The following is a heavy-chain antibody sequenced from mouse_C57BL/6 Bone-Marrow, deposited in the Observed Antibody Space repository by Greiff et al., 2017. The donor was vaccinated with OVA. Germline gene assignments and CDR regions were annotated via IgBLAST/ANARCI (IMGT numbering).Heavy chain of an antibody. CDR2: INPGSGGP. Sequence: VQLQESGAELVRPGTSVKVSCKASGYAFTNYLIEWVKQRPGQGLEWIGVINPGSGGPNYNEKFKGKATLTADKSSSTAYMQLSSLTSEDSAVYFCARNMITTRVYFDYWGQGTTLTVSS. D-gene: IGHD2-4*01. V-gene: IGHV1-54*01. CDR1: GYAFTNYL. J-gene: IGHJ2*01. CDR3: ARNMITTRVYFDY.